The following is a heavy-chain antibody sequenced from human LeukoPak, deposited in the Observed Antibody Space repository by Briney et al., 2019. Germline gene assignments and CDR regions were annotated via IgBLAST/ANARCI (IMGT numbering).Heavy chain of an antibody. Sequence: QPGGSLRLSCAASGFTFSSFGMHWVHQAPGKGLDWVAVISYDGNNQYYADSVKGRFTISRDNSKNMLYLQMNSLRPEDTAVYYCAKRVAGSSGWYALDYWGQGTLVTVSS. CDR2: ISYDGNNQ. CDR1: GFTFSSFG. V-gene: IGHV3-30*18. J-gene: IGHJ4*02. CDR3: AKRVAGSSGWYALDY. D-gene: IGHD6-19*01.